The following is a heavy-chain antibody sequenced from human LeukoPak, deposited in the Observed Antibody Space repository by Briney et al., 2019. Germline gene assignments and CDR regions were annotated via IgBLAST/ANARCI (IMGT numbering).Heavy chain of an antibody. CDR3: ARYGSSGNLDY. CDR2: IYYSGST. V-gene: IGHV4-59*08. Sequence: SETLSLTCTVSGGSISGYYWSWIRHPPGKGLEWIGYIYYSGSTSYNPSLKSRVSISVDTSKNQFSLKLSSVAAADTAVYYCARYGSSGNLDYWGQGTLVTVSS. CDR1: GGSISGYY. J-gene: IGHJ4*02. D-gene: IGHD3-10*01.